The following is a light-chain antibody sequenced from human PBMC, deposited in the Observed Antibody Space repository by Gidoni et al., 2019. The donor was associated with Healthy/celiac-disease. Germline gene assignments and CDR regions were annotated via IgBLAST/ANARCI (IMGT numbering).Light chain of an antibody. CDR1: SSNIGAGKD. CDR2: DNN. Sequence: QSVLTQPPSVSGAPGQRVTISCTGSSSNIGAGKDVYWYQQLPGTAPNLLIYDNNNRPSGVPDRFSGSKSGTSASLAITGLQAEDEADYYCQSYDSSLSGYVVFGGGTKLTVL. V-gene: IGLV1-40*01. CDR3: QSYDSSLSGYVV. J-gene: IGLJ2*01.